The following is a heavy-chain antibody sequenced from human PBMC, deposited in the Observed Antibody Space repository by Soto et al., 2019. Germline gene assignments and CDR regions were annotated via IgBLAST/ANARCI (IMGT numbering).Heavy chain of an antibody. CDR3: EKDDFTDRGDDYFDY. V-gene: IGHV3-23*01. CDR2: IGASGDIT. CDR1: GFSFTNFA. Sequence: AGGSLRLSCAASGFSFTNFAMSWVRQAPGKGLEWVAGIGASGDITWYADSVKGRLSISRDNSKNTLYLQLNSLRFEDTAVCYCEKDDFTDRGDDYFDYWGPGTLVTVSS. D-gene: IGHD2-21*02. J-gene: IGHJ4*02.